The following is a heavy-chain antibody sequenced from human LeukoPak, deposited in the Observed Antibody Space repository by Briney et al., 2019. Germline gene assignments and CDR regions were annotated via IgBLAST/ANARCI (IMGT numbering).Heavy chain of an antibody. Sequence: NPSETLSLTCAVYGGSFSGYYWSWIRQPPGKGLEWIGYIYHSGKTIYNPSLTSRVTISVDTSKNQFSLRLTSVTAADTALYYCAREDSSGYGILGDWGQGTLVTVSS. V-gene: IGHV4-59*01. CDR3: AREDSSGYGILGD. J-gene: IGHJ4*02. CDR1: GGSFSGYY. CDR2: IYHSGKT. D-gene: IGHD5-18*01.